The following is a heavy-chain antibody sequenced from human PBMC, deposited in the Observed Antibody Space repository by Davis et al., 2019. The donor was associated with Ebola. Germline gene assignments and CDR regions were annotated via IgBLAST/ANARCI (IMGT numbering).Heavy chain of an antibody. Sequence: ASVKVSCKASGYTFLNYGITWVRQAPGGGLEWMGWINNGNTHYEQNLQGRVTMTIDAATTTAYMELRSLRSDDTAMYYCSRDPWADPFDIWGQGTLVTVSS. D-gene: IGHD6-19*01. V-gene: IGHV1-18*04. CDR3: SRDPWADPFDI. J-gene: IGHJ3*02. CDR2: INNGNT. CDR1: GYTFLNYG.